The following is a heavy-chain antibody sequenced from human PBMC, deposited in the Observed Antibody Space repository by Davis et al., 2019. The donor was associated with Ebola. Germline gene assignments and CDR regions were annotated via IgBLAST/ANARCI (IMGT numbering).Heavy chain of an antibody. CDR3: AKDRGYSYGYVQEY. Sequence: HTGGSLRLSCAVSGFTFSSYWMHWVRHTPGKGLVWVARINSEGSSISYADSVKGRFTISRDNSKNTLYLQMNSLRAEDTAVYYCAKDRGYSYGYVQEYWGQGTLVTVSS. D-gene: IGHD5-18*01. CDR1: GFTFSSYW. CDR2: INSEGSSI. V-gene: IGHV3-74*01. J-gene: IGHJ4*02.